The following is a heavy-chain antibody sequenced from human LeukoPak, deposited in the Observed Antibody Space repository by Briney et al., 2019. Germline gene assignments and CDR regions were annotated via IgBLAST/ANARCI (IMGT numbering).Heavy chain of an antibody. CDR3: ARVLGYCSGGSCYSVSAFDY. CDR1: GYTFTSYG. D-gene: IGHD2-15*01. Sequence: GASVKVSCKASGYTFTSYGISWVRQAPGQGLEWMGWISAYNGNTNYAQKLQGRVTMTTDTSTSTAYMELRSLRSDDTAVYYCARVLGYCSGGSCYSVSAFDYWGQGTLVTVSS. V-gene: IGHV1-18*01. CDR2: ISAYNGNT. J-gene: IGHJ4*02.